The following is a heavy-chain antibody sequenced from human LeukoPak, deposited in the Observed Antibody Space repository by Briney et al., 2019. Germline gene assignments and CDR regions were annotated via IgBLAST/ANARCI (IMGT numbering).Heavy chain of an antibody. CDR2: FDPEDGET. J-gene: IGHJ5*02. CDR1: GYTLTELS. D-gene: IGHD1-26*01. CDR3: ARASGSLGRNWFDP. Sequence: GASVKVSCKVSGYTLTELSMHWVRQAPGKGLEWMGGFDPEDGETIYAQKFQGRVTMTEDTSTDTAYMELSSLRSEDTAVYYCARASGSLGRNWFDPWGQGTLVTVSS. V-gene: IGHV1-24*01.